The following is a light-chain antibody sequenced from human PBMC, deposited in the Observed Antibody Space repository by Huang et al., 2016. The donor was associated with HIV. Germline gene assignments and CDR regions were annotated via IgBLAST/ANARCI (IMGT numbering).Light chain of an antibody. J-gene: IGKJ4*01. V-gene: IGKV3-20*01. CDR2: GAS. Sequence: EIVLTQSPGSLSLSPGEGASLSCRASQVVSSNYLAWYQQKPGQSPRLLSYGASSRATGIPDRFSGSGSGTDFTLTISRLEPEDFVVYFCQQYGTSPLTFGGGTKVEIK. CDR3: QQYGTSPLT. CDR1: QVVSSNY.